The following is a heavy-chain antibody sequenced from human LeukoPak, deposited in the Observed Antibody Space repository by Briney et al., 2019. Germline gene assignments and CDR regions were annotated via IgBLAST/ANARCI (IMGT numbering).Heavy chain of an antibody. Sequence: PSETLSLICTVASGSISMYYCSSIRQPPGKGLEWIGYIYYSGSTNYNPPLKSRVTISVDTSKNQFSLKLSSVTAADTAVYNCALSSGWRSFDYWGQGTLVTVSS. V-gene: IGHV4-59*01. CDR2: IYYSGST. J-gene: IGHJ4*02. CDR3: ALSSGWRSFDY. D-gene: IGHD6-19*01. CDR1: SGSISMYY.